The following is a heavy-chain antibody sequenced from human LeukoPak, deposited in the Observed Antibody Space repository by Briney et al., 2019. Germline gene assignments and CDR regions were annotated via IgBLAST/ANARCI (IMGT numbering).Heavy chain of an antibody. V-gene: IGHV3-23*01. CDR2: ISGSGGST. J-gene: IGHJ3*02. D-gene: IGHD1-26*01. CDR1: GFTFSSYA. Sequence: PGGPLRLSCAASGFTFSSYAMSWVRQAPGKGLEWVSAISGSGGSTYYADSVKGRFTISRDNSKNTLYLQMNSLRAEDTAVYYCAKNSGSYPWGGYDAFDIWGQGTMVTVSS. CDR3: AKNSGSYPWGGYDAFDI.